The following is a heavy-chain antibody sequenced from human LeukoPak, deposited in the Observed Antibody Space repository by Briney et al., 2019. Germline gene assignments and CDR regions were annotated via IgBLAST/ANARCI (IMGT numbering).Heavy chain of an antibody. CDR3: VREARGYHYTYFDY. J-gene: IGHJ4*02. Sequence: PGGPLRLSCTASGFTLGSHDMDWVRHSPGQGLEWVAAVSSGFHAFFADSVQGRFTVSREDARNSLYLQMNSLRAGDTAVYYCVREARGYHYTYFDYWGQGTLVTVSS. V-gene: IGHV3-13*01. CDR1: GFTLGSHD. D-gene: IGHD5-18*01. CDR2: VSSGFHA.